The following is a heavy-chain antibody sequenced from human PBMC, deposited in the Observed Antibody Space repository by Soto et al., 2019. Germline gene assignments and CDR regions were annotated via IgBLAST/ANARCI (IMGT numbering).Heavy chain of an antibody. CDR3: ARGGGSTGWYRDY. Sequence: PGGSLRLSCAASGFTFSSYEMNWVRQAPGKGLEWVAVISYDGGNKYYADSVKGRFTVFRDNSKNTLYLQMNSLTTDDTALFYCARGGGSTGWYRDYWGQGTLVTVSS. J-gene: IGHJ4*02. CDR1: GFTFSSYE. V-gene: IGHV3-30-3*01. CDR2: ISYDGGNK. D-gene: IGHD6-19*01.